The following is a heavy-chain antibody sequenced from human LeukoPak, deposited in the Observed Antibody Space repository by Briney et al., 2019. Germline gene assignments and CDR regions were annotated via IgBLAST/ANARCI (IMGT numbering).Heavy chain of an antibody. V-gene: IGHV1-69*13. CDR2: TIPIFGTA. D-gene: IGHD6-13*01. Sequence: GASVNVSCTASGGTFSSYAISWVRQAPGQGLEWMGGTIPIFGTANYAQKFQGRVTITADESTSTAYMELSSLRSEDTAVYYCARDRPSAAAYYFDYWGQGTLVTVSS. CDR3: ARDRPSAAAYYFDY. CDR1: GGTFSSYA. J-gene: IGHJ4*02.